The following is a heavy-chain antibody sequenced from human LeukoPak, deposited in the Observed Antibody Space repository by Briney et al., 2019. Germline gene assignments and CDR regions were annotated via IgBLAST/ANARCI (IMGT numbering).Heavy chain of an antibody. J-gene: IGHJ4*02. Sequence: GGSLRLSCAASGFTFSSYWMHWVRQAPGKGLVWVSHINSDGSSTTYADSVKGRFTISRDNSKNTLYLQMNSLRAEDTAVYYCAKVMVYAIVFGYWGQGTLVTVSS. CDR1: GFTFSSYW. D-gene: IGHD2-8*01. CDR3: AKVMVYAIVFGY. V-gene: IGHV3-74*01. CDR2: INSDGSST.